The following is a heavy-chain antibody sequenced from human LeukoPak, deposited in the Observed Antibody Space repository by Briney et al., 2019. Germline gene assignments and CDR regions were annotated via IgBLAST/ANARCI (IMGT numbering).Heavy chain of an antibody. Sequence: SETLSLTCSVSGGFISSGYYYWSWLRQPAGKGLEWIGRIYTGGSTNYNPSLKRRVTISMDSSKNQFSLKLTSVTAADTAVYYCARTSTLTTAFDIWGQGTLVTVSS. CDR2: IYTGGST. D-gene: IGHD4-11*01. V-gene: IGHV4-61*02. CDR3: ARTSTLTTAFDI. J-gene: IGHJ5*02. CDR1: GGFISSGYYY.